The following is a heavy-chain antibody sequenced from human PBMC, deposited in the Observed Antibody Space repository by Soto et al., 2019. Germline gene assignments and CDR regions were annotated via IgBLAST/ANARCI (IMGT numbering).Heavy chain of an antibody. V-gene: IGHV1-18*01. CDR3: ARDLGDIVVVVAGNNFDY. Sequence: ASVKVSCKASGYTFTSYGISWVRQAPGQGLEWMGWISAYNGNTNYAQKLQGRVTMTTDTSTSTAYMELRSLRSDDTAVYYCARDLGDIVVVVAGNNFDYWGQGTLVTVSS. D-gene: IGHD2-15*01. CDR1: GYTFTSYG. J-gene: IGHJ4*02. CDR2: ISAYNGNT.